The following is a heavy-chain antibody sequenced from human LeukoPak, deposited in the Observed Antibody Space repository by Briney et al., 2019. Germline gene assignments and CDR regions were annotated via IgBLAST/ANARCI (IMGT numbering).Heavy chain of an antibody. V-gene: IGHV3-23*01. Sequence: GGSLRLSCAASGFTFSSYALSWVRQAPGKGLEWVSTISASGGSTYFADSVKGRFTISRDNSKNTLYLQMNSLRVEDTAVYYCAKVSRVAPIWGQGTMVTVSS. CDR1: GFTFSSYA. J-gene: IGHJ3*02. D-gene: IGHD4-23*01. CDR3: AKVSRVAPI. CDR2: ISASGGST.